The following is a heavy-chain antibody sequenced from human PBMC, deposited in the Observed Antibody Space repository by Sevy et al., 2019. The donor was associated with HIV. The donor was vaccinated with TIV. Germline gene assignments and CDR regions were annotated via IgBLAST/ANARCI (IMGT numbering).Heavy chain of an antibody. J-gene: IGHJ4*02. V-gene: IGHV1-24*01. Sequence: ASVKVSCKVSGYTLSQLSMHWVRLAPGKGLEWMGSFDPEDDETIYAQKFQDRVTMTVDTSTNTAYMELSSLRSEDTAVYYCATTKDYYESSGDPFDYWGQGTLVTVSS. CDR1: GYTLSQLS. CDR2: FDPEDDET. D-gene: IGHD3-22*01. CDR3: ATTKDYYESSGDPFDY.